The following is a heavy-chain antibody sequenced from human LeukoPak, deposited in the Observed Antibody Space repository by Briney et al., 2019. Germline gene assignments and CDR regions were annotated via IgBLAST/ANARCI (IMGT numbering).Heavy chain of an antibody. CDR2: IRYSGST. CDR1: GDSIRSHY. CDR3: ARVTDSTGVWAFDI. J-gene: IGHJ3*02. V-gene: IGHV4-59*11. Sequence: SETPSLTCTVSGDSIRSHYWSWIRQPPGKRLEWIVYIRYSGSTSYNPSLKNRVTTSLDTSKNQFSLNLNSVTAADTAVYYCARVTDSTGVWAFDIWGQGTMVTVS. D-gene: IGHD1-1*01.